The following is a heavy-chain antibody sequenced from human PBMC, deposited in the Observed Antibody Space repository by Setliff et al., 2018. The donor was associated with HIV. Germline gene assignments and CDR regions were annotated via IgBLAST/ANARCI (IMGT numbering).Heavy chain of an antibody. CDR3: ARDGYSSSWYVISGSFDY. Sequence: PSETLSLTCTVSGGSISSSSYYWGWIRQPPGKGLEWIGSIYYSGSTYYNPSLKSRVTISVDTSKNQFSLKLSSVTAADTAVYYCARDGYSSSWYVISGSFDYWGQGILVTVSS. V-gene: IGHV4-39*02. CDR1: GGSISSSSYY. D-gene: IGHD6-13*01. J-gene: IGHJ4*02. CDR2: IYYSGST.